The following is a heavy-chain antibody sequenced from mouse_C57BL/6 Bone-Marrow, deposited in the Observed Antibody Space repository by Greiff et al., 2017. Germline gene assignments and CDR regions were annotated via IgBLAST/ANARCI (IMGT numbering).Heavy chain of an antibody. Sequence: EVQRVESGGGLVQPGGSLKLSCAASGFTFSDYYMYWVRQTPEKRLEWVAYISNGGGSTYYPDTVKGRFTISRDNAKNTLYLQMSRLKSEDTAKYYCARRGLGRAYYYAMDYWGQGTSVTVSS. V-gene: IGHV5-12*01. D-gene: IGHD4-1*01. CDR1: GFTFSDYY. CDR3: ARRGLGRAYYYAMDY. CDR2: ISNGGGST. J-gene: IGHJ4*01.